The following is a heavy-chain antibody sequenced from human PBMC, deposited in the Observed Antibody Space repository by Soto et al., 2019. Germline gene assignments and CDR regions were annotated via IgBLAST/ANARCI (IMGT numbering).Heavy chain of an antibody. CDR3: AGGDHSTSLGGMDV. CDR2: PIPFILTP. V-gene: IGHV1-69*01. J-gene: IGHJ6*02. D-gene: IGHD6-6*01. Sequence: QVQMVQPGAELKKPRSSVKVSCKTSRGSFNSYAINWVRQAPGQGLEWLGGPIPFILTPNYAQQFQGRVTITAAEATSTGSLELSSLRSDDAAVYYCAGGDHSTSLGGMDVWGQGTTVIVSS. CDR1: RGSFNSYA.